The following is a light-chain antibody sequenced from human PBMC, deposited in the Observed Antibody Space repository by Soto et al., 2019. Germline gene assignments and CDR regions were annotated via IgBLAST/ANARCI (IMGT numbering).Light chain of an antibody. CDR3: QQRSDWPS. V-gene: IGKV3D-20*02. CDR2: GAS. J-gene: IGKJ5*01. CDR1: QSVRSTY. Sequence: EIVLTQSPGTLSLSPGERATLSCRASQSVRSTYLAWYQQKFGQAPRLLIYGASSRATGIPDRFAGSGSGTDFTLTISSLEPEDFAVYYCQQRSDWPSFGQGTRLEIK.